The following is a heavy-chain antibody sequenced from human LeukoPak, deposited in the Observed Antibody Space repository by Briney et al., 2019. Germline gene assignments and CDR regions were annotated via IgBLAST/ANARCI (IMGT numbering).Heavy chain of an antibody. D-gene: IGHD3-16*01. CDR2: ISYSETP. Sequence: SETLSLTCAVYGGSFSGYYWSWIRQPPGKGLEWIGYISYSETPDYNPSLMSRLSISVDRSKNQLSLNLTSVTAADTAVYYCARDGGRKFDYWGQGTLVTVSS. J-gene: IGHJ4*02. V-gene: IGHV4-34*11. CDR3: ARDGGRKFDY. CDR1: GGSFSGYY.